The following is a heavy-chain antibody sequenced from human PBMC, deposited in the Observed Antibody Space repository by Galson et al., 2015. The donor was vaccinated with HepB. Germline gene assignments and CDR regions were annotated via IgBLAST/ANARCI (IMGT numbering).Heavy chain of an antibody. CDR3: VREDASYYDFWSGYYYYYYYMDV. D-gene: IGHD3-3*01. CDR2: ISSSSSYI. CDR1: GFTFSSYA. Sequence: SLRLSCAASGFTFSSYAMHWVRQAPGKGLEWVSSISSSSSYIYYADSVKGRFTISRDNAKNSLYLQMNSLRAEDTAVYYCVREDASYYDFWSGYYYYYYYMDVWGKGTTVTVSS. J-gene: IGHJ6*03. V-gene: IGHV3-21*01.